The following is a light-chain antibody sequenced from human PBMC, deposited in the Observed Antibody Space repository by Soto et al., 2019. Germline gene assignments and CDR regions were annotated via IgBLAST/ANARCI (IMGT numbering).Light chain of an antibody. V-gene: IGKV3-11*01. J-gene: IGKJ4*01. Sequence: ELLLTQSPAPRSLSPGERATLSCRASQSVSSYLAWYQQKPGQAPRLLIYDASNRATGIPARFSGSGSGTEFTLTISSLEPEDFAVYYCQQRRNWPTRNTFGGGTKVDIK. CDR2: DAS. CDR3: QQRRNWPTRNT. CDR1: QSVSSY.